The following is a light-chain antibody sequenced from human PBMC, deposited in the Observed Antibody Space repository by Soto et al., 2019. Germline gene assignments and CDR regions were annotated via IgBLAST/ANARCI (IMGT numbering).Light chain of an antibody. CDR2: EVT. Sequence: QSVLTQPASVSGSPGQSITISCTGTSSDVGGYNSVSWYQHHPGKAPKLMIYEVTNRPSGVSSRFSGSRSGNTASLTISGLQAGDEADYYCSSYTSSNTRLFAGGTKVTVL. V-gene: IGLV2-14*01. CDR1: SSDVGGYNS. CDR3: SSYTSSNTRL. J-gene: IGLJ2*01.